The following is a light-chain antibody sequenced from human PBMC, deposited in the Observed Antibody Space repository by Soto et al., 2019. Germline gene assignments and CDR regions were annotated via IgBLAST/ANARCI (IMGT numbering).Light chain of an antibody. CDR1: QSVSID. J-gene: IGKJ1*01. V-gene: IGKV3-11*01. CDR2: DAS. CDR3: QQRSQWPWT. Sequence: EIVLTQSPATLSLSPGERATLSCRASQSVSIDLAWYQQKPGQAPRLLIYDASNRATGIAARFSGGGSGTDFTLTISSPEPEDFAVYYCQQRSQWPWTFGKGTKVEIK.